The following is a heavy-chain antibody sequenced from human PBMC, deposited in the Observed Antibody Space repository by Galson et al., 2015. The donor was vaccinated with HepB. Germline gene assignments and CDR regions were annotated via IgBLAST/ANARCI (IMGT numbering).Heavy chain of an antibody. CDR3: ARETGHSNYWPLEN. CDR2: ISYDGINE. V-gene: IGHV3-30*04. D-gene: IGHD4-11*01. Sequence: SLRLSCAASGFTFRNYAFHWVRQSPGRGLEWVAFISYDGINEYYGAPVKGRFTVSRDNSKNTLYLQMSSLRPEDTALYYCARETGHSNYWPLENWGQGTLITVSS. J-gene: IGHJ4*02. CDR1: GFTFRNYA.